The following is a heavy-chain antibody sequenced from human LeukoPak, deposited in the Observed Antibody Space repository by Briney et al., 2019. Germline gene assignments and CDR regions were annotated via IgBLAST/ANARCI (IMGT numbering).Heavy chain of an antibody. Sequence: PGGSLRLSCVGSGFPFSAYGMNWVRQPPGKGLEWLASIRKDGDYIYYAASVKGRFTISRDNAKNSLYLQMNSLRAEDTAVYYCARIVVVRNSDYWGQGTLVTVSS. CDR3: ARIVVVRNSDY. CDR2: IRKDGDYI. CDR1: GFPFSAYG. V-gene: IGHV3-21*01. J-gene: IGHJ4*02. D-gene: IGHD3-22*01.